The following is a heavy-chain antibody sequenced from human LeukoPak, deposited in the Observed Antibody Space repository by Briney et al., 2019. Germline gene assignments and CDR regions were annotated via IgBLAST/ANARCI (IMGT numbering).Heavy chain of an antibody. CDR3: ARAGSGRFED. CDR2: IKEDGSEK. Sequence: GGSLGLSCAASGFTFSSYWMTWVRQAPGKGLEWVANIKEDGSEKYHVDSLKGRFTISRDNAKNSLYLQMNSLRAEDTAMYYCARAGSGRFEDWGQGTLVTVSS. CDR1: GFTFSSYW. D-gene: IGHD6-19*01. V-gene: IGHV3-7*01. J-gene: IGHJ4*02.